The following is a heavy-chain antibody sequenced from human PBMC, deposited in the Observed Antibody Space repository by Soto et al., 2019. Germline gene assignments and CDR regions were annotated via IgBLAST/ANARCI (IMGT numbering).Heavy chain of an antibody. CDR3: ARDHKWDGMDV. D-gene: IGHD1-26*01. CDR1: GGSFSSDSFI. J-gene: IGHJ6*02. CDR2: IYYSGTT. V-gene: IGHV4-31*03. Sequence: SETLSLTCSVSGGSFSSDSFIWSWVRQFPGKGLEWIGYIYYSGTTYYNPSLRSRVIMSVDTSKNQFSLKLSSVTAADTAVYYCARDHKWDGMDVWGQGTTVTVSS.